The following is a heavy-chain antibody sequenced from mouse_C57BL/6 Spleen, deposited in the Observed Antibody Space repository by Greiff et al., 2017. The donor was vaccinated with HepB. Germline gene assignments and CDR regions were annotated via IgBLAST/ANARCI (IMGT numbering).Heavy chain of an antibody. Sequence: EVMLVESGEGLVKPGGSLKLSCAASGFTFSSYAMSWVRQTPEKRLEWVAYISSGGDYIYYADTVKGRFTISRDNARNTLYLQMSSLKSEDTAMYYCTRDNDYGSSYTNYYAMDYWGQGTSVTVSS. CDR3: TRDNDYGSSYTNYYAMDY. J-gene: IGHJ4*01. D-gene: IGHD1-1*01. CDR1: GFTFSSYA. V-gene: IGHV5-9-1*02. CDR2: ISSGGDYI.